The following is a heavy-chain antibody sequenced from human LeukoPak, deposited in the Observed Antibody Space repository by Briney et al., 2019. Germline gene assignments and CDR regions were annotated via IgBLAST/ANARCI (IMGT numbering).Heavy chain of an antibody. CDR1: GYTFTTYW. CDR2: IYPSDSNI. D-gene: IGHD3-9*01. J-gene: IGHJ5*02. V-gene: IGHV5-51*03. CDR3: ARMGSGGRYFDRDPNWFDP. Sequence: GESLKISCKGSGYTFTTYWIGWVRQMPGKGLEWMGIIYPSDSNIKYSPSFQGQVTISADRSTSTAYLQWSSLKASDTAMYYCARMGSGGRYFDRDPNWFDPWGQGTLVTVSS.